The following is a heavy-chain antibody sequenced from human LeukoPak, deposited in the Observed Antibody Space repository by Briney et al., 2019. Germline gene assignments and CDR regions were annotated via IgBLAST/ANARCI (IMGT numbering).Heavy chain of an antibody. V-gene: IGHV3-21*01. CDR1: GFTFSSYS. Sequence: GGSLRLSCAASGFTFSSYSMNWVRQAPGKGLEWVSSISSSSSYIYYADSVKGRFTISRDNAKNSLYLQMNSLRAEDTAVYYCARDQSGLRYFDWLSPFDYWGQGTLITVSS. J-gene: IGHJ4*02. D-gene: IGHD3-9*01. CDR2: ISSSSSYI. CDR3: ARDQSGLRYFDWLSPFDY.